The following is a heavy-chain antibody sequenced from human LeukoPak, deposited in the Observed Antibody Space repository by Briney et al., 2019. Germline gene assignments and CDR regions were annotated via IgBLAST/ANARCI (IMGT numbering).Heavy chain of an antibody. CDR3: AREYYYDSSGYYYAFDI. J-gene: IGHJ3*02. Sequence: GGSLRLSCAASGFTFSSYWMSWVRQAPGKGLEWVANIKQDGSEKYYVDSVKGRFTISRDNAKNSLYLQMNSLRAEDTAVYYCAREYYYDSSGYYYAFDIWGQGTMVTVSS. D-gene: IGHD3-22*01. CDR2: IKQDGSEK. CDR1: GFTFSSYW. V-gene: IGHV3-7*01.